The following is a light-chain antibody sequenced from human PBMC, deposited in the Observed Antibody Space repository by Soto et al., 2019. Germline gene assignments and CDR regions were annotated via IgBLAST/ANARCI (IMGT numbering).Light chain of an antibody. CDR1: QSVSNNY. V-gene: IGKV3-20*01. J-gene: IGKJ3*01. CDR2: GVS. CDR3: QQYDRSPFT. Sequence: EIVLTQSPGTLSLSPGERATLSCRASQSVSNNYLAWFQQKPGQAPRVLIYGVSSRATGIPDRFSGSGSGTDFTLTISRLEPEDFAVYYCQQYDRSPFTFGPGTKVDTK.